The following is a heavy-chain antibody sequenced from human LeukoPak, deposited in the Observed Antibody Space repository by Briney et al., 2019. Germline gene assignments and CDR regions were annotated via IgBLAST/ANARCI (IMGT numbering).Heavy chain of an antibody. V-gene: IGHV1-18*01. J-gene: IGHJ4*02. D-gene: IGHD3-9*01. CDR2: ISAYNGNT. CDR3: ARDQAATNTQVRFCLD. Sequence: ASVKVSCKASGYTFTSYGISWVRHAPGQGLEWMGWISAYNGNTNFAQKLQGRVTMTTDTSTSTAYMDLRSPRSDDTAVYYCARDQAATNTQVRFCLDWGQGTLVTVSS. CDR1: GYTFTSYG.